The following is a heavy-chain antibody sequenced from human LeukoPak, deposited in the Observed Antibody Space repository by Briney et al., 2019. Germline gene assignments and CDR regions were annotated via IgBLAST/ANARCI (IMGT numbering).Heavy chain of an antibody. CDR1: GCTFTSYY. CDR2: INPSGGST. CDR3: ARAPGIAAAPYYFDY. D-gene: IGHD6-13*01. V-gene: IGHV1-46*01. Sequence: ASVKVSCKASGCTFTSYYMHWVRQAPGQGLEWMGIINPSGGSTSYAQKFQGRVTMTRDMSTSTVYMELSSLRSEDTAVYYCARAPGIAAAPYYFDYWGQGTLVTVSS. J-gene: IGHJ4*02.